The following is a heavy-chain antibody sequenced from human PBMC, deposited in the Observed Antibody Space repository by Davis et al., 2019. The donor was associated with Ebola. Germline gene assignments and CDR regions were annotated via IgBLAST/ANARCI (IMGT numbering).Heavy chain of an antibody. J-gene: IGHJ4*02. CDR1: GFTFSSYW. D-gene: IGHD2-15*01. CDR3: GSPVVA. V-gene: IGHV3-74*01. CDR2: IKSDGSSA. Sequence: PGGSLRLSCAASGFTFSSYWMHWVRQAPGKGLVWASQIKSDGSSATYADSVKGRFTISRDNAKNTLYLQMNSLRAEDTAVYYCGSPVVAWGQGTLVTVSS.